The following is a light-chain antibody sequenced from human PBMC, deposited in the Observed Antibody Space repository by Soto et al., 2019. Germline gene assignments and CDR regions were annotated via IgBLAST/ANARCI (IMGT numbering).Light chain of an antibody. CDR3: QQYYSDPLT. J-gene: IGKJ4*01. CDR1: QRILSSTNNKNY. CDR2: GAS. Sequence: DIVMTQSPDSLAVSLGERATINCKSSQRILSSTNNKNYLSWYQLKPGQPPKLLISGASIRDSGVPDRFSGSGSGTDFTLTISSLQSEDVAFYYCQQYYSDPLTFGGGTKVEIK. V-gene: IGKV4-1*01.